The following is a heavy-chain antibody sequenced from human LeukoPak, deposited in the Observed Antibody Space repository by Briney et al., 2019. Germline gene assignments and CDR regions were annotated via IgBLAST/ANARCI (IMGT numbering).Heavy chain of an antibody. CDR2: IQYDGSNK. Sequence: GGSLRLSCAASGFTFSSYGLHWVRQAPGKGLEWVAFIQYDGSNKYYADSVKGRFTISRDNSKNTLYLQMNSLRAEDTAVYYCARGHGVSGYGVDAFDIWGRGTMVTVSS. D-gene: IGHD5-12*01. CDR3: ARGHGVSGYGVDAFDI. V-gene: IGHV3-30*02. J-gene: IGHJ3*02. CDR1: GFTFSSYG.